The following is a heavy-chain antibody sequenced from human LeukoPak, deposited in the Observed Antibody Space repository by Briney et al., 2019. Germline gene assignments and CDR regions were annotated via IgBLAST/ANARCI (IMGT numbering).Heavy chain of an antibody. D-gene: IGHD2-21*01. CDR1: GGSIRTYY. Sequence: SETLSLTCIVSGGSIRTYYWSWIRQPPGKGLEWIGYISYSGSSNYNPSLKSRVAISVDTSKNQFSLKLTSVTAADSAVYYCARGTYCGSDCYSFEYWGQGTLVTVSS. V-gene: IGHV4-59*08. J-gene: IGHJ4*02. CDR3: ARGTYCGSDCYSFEY. CDR2: ISYSGSS.